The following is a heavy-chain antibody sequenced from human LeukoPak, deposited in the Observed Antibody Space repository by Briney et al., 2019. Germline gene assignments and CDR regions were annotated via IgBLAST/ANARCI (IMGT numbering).Heavy chain of an antibody. CDR1: GFTFSSYS. CDR3: ARVGDYDILNGNKYYFDY. D-gene: IGHD3-9*01. V-gene: IGHV3-48*02. J-gene: IGHJ4*02. Sequence: GSLRLSCAASGFTFSSYSMNWVRQAPGKGLEWVSYISSSSSTIYYADSVKGRFTISRDNAKNSLYLQMNSLRDEDTAVYYCARVGDYDILNGNKYYFDYWGQGTLVTVSS. CDR2: ISSSSSTI.